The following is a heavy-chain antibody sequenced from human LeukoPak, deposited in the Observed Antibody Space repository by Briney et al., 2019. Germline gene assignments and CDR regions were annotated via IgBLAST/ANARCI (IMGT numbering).Heavy chain of an antibody. CDR3: TTDPVDDYGVDY. Sequence: GGSLRLSCAASGFTFSNARMSWVRQAPGKGLEWVGRIKSKTDGGTTDYAAPVKGRFTISRDDSKNTLYLQMNSLKTEDTAVYYCTTDPVDDYGVDYWGQGTLVTVSS. J-gene: IGHJ4*02. CDR2: IKSKTDGGTT. V-gene: IGHV3-15*01. CDR1: GFTFSNAR. D-gene: IGHD4-17*01.